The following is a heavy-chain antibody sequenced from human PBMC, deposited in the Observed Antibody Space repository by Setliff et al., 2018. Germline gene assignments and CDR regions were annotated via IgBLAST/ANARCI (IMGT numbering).Heavy chain of an antibody. CDR1: GFAFSSYA. CDR3: AKPQVELRWGFES. D-gene: IGHD3-16*01. Sequence: PGGSLRLSCVAPGFAFSSYAMSWVRQAPGKGLEWVSTIYSGDRSTFYTASVKGRFTISRDSSKNTLYLQMNSLRAEDTAVYYCAKPQVELRWGFESWGQGTLVTVSS. CDR2: IYSGDRST. J-gene: IGHJ4*02. V-gene: IGHV3-23*03.